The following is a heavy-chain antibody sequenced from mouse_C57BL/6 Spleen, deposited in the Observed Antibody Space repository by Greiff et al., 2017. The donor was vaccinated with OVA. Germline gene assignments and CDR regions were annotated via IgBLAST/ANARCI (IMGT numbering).Heavy chain of an antibody. CDR2: IYPRSGNT. CDR1: GYTFTSYG. CDR3: ARSEDGFFAY. Sequence: QVQLKQSGAELARPGASVKLSCKASGYTFTSYGISWVKQRTGQGLEWIGEIYPRSGNTYYNEKFKGKATLTADKSSSTAYMELRSLTSEDSAVYFCARSEDGFFAYWGQGTLVTVSA. J-gene: IGHJ3*01. D-gene: IGHD2-3*01. V-gene: IGHV1-81*01.